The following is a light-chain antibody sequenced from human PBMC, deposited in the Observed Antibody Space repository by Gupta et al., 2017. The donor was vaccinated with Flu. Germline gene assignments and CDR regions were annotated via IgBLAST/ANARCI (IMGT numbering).Light chain of an antibody. J-gene: IGKJ1*01. CDR1: QSVSSN. Sequence: EIVMTQSPATLSVSPGERATLSCRASQSVSSNLAWYQQKPGQAPRLLIYGASTRATGIPARFSGSGSGTEFTLTISSLQSEDFAVYYCQPYNDWPPWTFGQGTEVEIK. V-gene: IGKV3-15*01. CDR3: QPYNDWPPWT. CDR2: GAS.